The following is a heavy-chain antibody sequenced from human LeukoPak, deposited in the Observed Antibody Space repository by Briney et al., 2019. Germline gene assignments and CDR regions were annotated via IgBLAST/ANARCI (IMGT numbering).Heavy chain of an antibody. Sequence: GGSLRLSCSASGFTFSRFGMHWVRQAPGKGLEYVSAIVSNGDSTYYADSVKGRFTISRDNAKNTLYLQMSSLRPDDTAVYYCVNPGWYYDSSGYSYYYGMDVWGQGTTVTVSS. V-gene: IGHV3-64D*09. CDR2: IVSNGDST. D-gene: IGHD3-22*01. CDR3: VNPGWYYDSSGYSYYYGMDV. J-gene: IGHJ6*02. CDR1: GFTFSRFG.